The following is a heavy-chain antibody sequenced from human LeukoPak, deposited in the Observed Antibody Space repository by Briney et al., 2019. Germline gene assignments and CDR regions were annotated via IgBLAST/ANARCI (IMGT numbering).Heavy chain of an antibody. J-gene: IGHJ3*02. CDR3: ARAADPRDGYNYGDAFHI. V-gene: IGHV3-21*01. CDR1: GFTFSPYA. CDR2: ISGSSSHI. D-gene: IGHD5-24*01. Sequence: GGSLRLSCAASGFTFSPYAMNWVRQAPGKGLEWVSSISGSSSHIYYADLVKGRFTISRDNAKNSLYLQLNSLRAEDTAVYYCARAADPRDGYNYGDAFHIWGQGTMVTVSS.